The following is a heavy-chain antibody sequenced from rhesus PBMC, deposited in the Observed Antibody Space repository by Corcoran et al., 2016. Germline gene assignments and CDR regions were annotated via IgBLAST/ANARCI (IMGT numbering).Heavy chain of an antibody. Sequence: QVQLQESGPGLVKPLETLSLTCAVSGDSISIKYWSWIRQPPGPGLEWFGYIYLSGSRNNYTPTRKSRVTLSVDTSKNQFSRKLTSVTAADTAVYYCARFNEFGSGWHTLDVWGRGVLVTVSS. CDR1: GDSISIKY. J-gene: IGHJ5-2*02. V-gene: IGHV4S11*01. CDR2: IYLSGSRN. CDR3: ARFNEFGSGWHTLDV. D-gene: IGHD6-31*01.